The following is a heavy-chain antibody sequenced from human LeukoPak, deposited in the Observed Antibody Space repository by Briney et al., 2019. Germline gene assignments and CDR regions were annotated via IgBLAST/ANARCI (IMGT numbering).Heavy chain of an antibody. D-gene: IGHD6-19*01. CDR1: GGSVSSGSYY. CDR3: ARDSRAAVAGHRGDWFDP. J-gene: IGHJ5*02. CDR2: IYYSGST. V-gene: IGHV4-61*01. Sequence: SETLSLTCIVSGGSVSSGSYYWSWIRQPPGKGLEWIGYIYYSGSTSYNPSLKSQVTISVDTSKNQFSLKLSSVTAADTAVYYCARDSRAAVAGHRGDWFDPWGQGTLVTVSS.